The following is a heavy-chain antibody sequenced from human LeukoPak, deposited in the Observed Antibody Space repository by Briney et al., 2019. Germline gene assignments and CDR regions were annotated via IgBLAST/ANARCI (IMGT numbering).Heavy chain of an antibody. J-gene: IGHJ3*02. CDR2: TYYRSKWYN. V-gene: IGHV6-1*01. CDR3: ASAASYYGDTAFDI. Sequence: SQTLSLTCAVSGDSVSSNSAVWNWIRQSPSRGLEWLGRTYYRSKWYNGYAVSVKSRITINPDTSKNQFSLQLDSVTPEDTAVYYCASAASYYGDTAFDIWGQGTMVTVSS. D-gene: IGHD4-17*01. CDR1: GDSVSSNSAV.